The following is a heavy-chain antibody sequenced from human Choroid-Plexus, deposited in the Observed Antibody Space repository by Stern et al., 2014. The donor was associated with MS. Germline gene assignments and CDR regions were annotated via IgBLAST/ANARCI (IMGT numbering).Heavy chain of an antibody. CDR1: GYTFTAHY. J-gene: IGHJ4*02. CDR2: INPNGGGT. D-gene: IGHD4-17*01. Sequence: QVQLVQSGAEVKKPGASVKVSCKASGYTFTAHYIYWVRQAPGQGLERMGWINPNGGGTKYAQPFQGRVTMTEDTSISTAYMELSRLRSDDTAVYYCASADYGDYGGYFDYWGQGTLVTVSS. CDR3: ASADYGDYGGYFDY. V-gene: IGHV1-2*02.